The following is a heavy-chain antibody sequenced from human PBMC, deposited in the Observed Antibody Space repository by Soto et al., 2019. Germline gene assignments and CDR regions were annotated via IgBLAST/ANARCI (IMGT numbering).Heavy chain of an antibody. J-gene: IGHJ6*02. Sequence: SMKVSCKASGGTFSSYAISWVRQAPGQGLEWMGGIIPIFGTANYAQKFQGRVTITADKSTSTDYMELSSLRSEDTAVYYCPKTDVVTAAMGGVSHDDYYGMDVWGQGTTVTVSS. D-gene: IGHD2-2*01. CDR3: PKTDVVTAAMGGVSHDDYYGMDV. CDR2: IIPIFGTA. V-gene: IGHV1-69*06. CDR1: GGTFSSYA.